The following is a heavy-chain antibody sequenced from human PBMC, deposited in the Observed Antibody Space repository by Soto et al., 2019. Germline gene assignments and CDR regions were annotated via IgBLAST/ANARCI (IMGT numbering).Heavy chain of an antibody. CDR1: GYTFTSYA. J-gene: IGHJ5*02. CDR2: INAGNGNT. CDR3: ARGKTLGYCSGGSCYRYNRFDP. V-gene: IGHV1-3*01. D-gene: IGHD2-15*01. Sequence: ASVKVSCKASGYTFTSYAMHWVRQAPGQRLEWMGWINAGNGNTKYSQKFQGRVTITRDTSASTAYMELSSLRSEDTAVYYCARGKTLGYCSGGSCYRYNRFDPWGQGTLVTVSS.